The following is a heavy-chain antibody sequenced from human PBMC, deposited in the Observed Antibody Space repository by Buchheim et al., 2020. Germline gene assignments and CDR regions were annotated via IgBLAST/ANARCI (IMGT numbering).Heavy chain of an antibody. D-gene: IGHD2-15*01. CDR3: AREDRGYCSGGSCYSHWFDP. J-gene: IGHJ5*02. Sequence: QVKLQESGPGLVKPSQTLSLTCTVSGGSISSGGYYWSWIRQHPGKGLEWIGYIYYSGSTYYNPSLKSRVTISVDPSKNQFSLKLSSVTAADTAVYYCAREDRGYCSGGSCYSHWFDPWGQGTL. CDR2: IYYSGST. CDR1: GGSISSGGYY. V-gene: IGHV4-31*03.